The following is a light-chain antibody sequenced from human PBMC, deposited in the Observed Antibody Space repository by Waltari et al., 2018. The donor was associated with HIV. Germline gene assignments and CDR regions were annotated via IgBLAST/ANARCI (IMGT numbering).Light chain of an antibody. V-gene: IGLV2-14*01. Sequence: QSGLTQPASVSGSPGQSITISCTGSSSDLVYYDSVSWYQHHPGKAPKVIIFEGSNRRSGIPNRFSGAKSVSTASLTTSGLQAEDEAYYFCTSYISSATPVFGGGTKVTVL. CDR3: TSYISSATPV. CDR1: SSDLVYYDS. J-gene: IGLJ3*02. CDR2: EGS.